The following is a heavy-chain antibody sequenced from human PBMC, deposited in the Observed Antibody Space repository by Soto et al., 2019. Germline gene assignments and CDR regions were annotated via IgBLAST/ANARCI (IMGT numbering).Heavy chain of an antibody. Sequence: PSETLSLTCAVYGGSFSGYYWSWIRQPPGKGLEWIGEINHSGSTNYNPSLKSRVTISVDTSKNQFSLKLSSVTAADTAVYYCATRLINSNYKSYQDYWGQRTLHTVSS. CDR1: GGSFSGYY. D-gene: IGHD4-4*01. CDR3: ATRLINSNYKSYQDY. CDR2: INHSGST. J-gene: IGHJ4*01. V-gene: IGHV4-34*01.